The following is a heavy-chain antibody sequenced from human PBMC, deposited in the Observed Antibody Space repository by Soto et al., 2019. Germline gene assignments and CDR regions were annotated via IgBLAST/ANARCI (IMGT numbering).Heavy chain of an antibody. D-gene: IGHD3-22*01. CDR1: GFIFSGYA. Sequence: QVHLVESGGGVVQPGGSLRLSCAASGFIFSGYAMHWVRQAPGKGLEWVAVISYDGNTPYYADSVKGRVTVSRDNSNNILYVEMTKLRDEDTAMYYCAKERNYYEINFGGEGTLVTVSP. CDR3: AKERNYYEINF. CDR2: ISYDGNTP. J-gene: IGHJ4*02. V-gene: IGHV3-30-3*01.